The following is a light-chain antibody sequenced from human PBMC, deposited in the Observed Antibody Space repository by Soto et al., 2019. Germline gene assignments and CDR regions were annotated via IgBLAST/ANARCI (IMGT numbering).Light chain of an antibody. Sequence: DIQMTHSPSSLSASEGDRVTITCQSSHDVSRNLNWFQQKPGEAPQLLMYDASNLERGVPPRFRRSGSGTDVTVTLSSLQPEDVATYYCQQYTSMLSFGGGTEVEIK. CDR2: DAS. V-gene: IGKV1-33*01. J-gene: IGKJ4*01. CDR1: HDVSRN. CDR3: QQYTSMLS.